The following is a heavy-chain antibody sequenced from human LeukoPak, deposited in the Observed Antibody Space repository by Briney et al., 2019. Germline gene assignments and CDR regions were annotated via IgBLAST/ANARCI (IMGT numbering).Heavy chain of an antibody. J-gene: IGHJ4*02. Sequence: ASVKVSCKASGYTFTSYGISWVRQAPGQGLEWMGWISAYNGNTNYAQKFQGRVTMTRDTSISTAYMELSRLRSDDTAVYYCARSGGYDFGDYRGQGTLVTVSS. CDR1: GYTFTSYG. D-gene: IGHD5-12*01. V-gene: IGHV1-18*04. CDR3: ARSGGYDFGDY. CDR2: ISAYNGNT.